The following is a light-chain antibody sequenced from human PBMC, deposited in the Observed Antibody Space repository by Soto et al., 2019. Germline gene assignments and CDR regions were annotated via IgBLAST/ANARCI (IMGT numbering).Light chain of an antibody. J-gene: IGLJ1*01. CDR3: CSYAGSSTYG. CDR2: EVS. Sequence: QSALTQPASVSGSPGQSITISCTGTSSDVGSYNLASWYQQHPGKAPKLMIYEVSKRPSGVSNRFSGSKSGNTASLTISGLQAEDEADYYCCSYAGSSTYGFGTGTKVTVL. CDR1: SSDVGSYNL. V-gene: IGLV2-23*02.